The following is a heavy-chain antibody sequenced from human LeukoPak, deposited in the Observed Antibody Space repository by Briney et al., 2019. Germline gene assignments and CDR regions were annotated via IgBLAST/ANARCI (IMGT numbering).Heavy chain of an antibody. CDR2: IKGDGSEK. V-gene: IGHV3-7*01. D-gene: IGHD3-3*01. J-gene: IGHJ4*02. Sequence: GGSLRLSCAASGFTVSSNYMSWVRQAPGKGLEWVGNIKGDGSEKYYVDSVKGRFTISRDNAKNSLYLQMNSLRAEDTAVYYCARDFRFLEDYWGQGTLVTVSS. CDR1: GFTVSSNY. CDR3: ARDFRFLEDY.